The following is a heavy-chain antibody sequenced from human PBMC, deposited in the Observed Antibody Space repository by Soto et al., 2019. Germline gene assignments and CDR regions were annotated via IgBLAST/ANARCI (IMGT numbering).Heavy chain of an antibody. CDR2: ISAYNGNT. Sequence: GASVKVSCKASGYTFTSYGISWVRQAPGQGLEWLGWISAYNGNTNYAQKLQGRVTMTTDTSTSTAYMELRSLRSDDTAVYYCARAPKLAAGEKYYYYYYMDVWGKGTTVTVSS. J-gene: IGHJ6*03. CDR1: GYTFTSYG. CDR3: ARAPKLAAGEKYYYYYYMDV. V-gene: IGHV1-18*01. D-gene: IGHD6-13*01.